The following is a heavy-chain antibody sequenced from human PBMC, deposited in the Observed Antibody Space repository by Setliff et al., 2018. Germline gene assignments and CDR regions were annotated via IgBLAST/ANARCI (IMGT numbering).Heavy chain of an antibody. Sequence: PGGSLRLSCAASGFTFSNAWMSWVRQAPGKGLEWVSYISSSSSTIYYADSVKGRFTISRDNAKNSLYLQMNSLRAEDTAVYYCARDTRTAMVPGEYDYWGQGTLVTVSS. CDR2: ISSSSSTI. V-gene: IGHV3-48*01. CDR1: GFTFSNAW. J-gene: IGHJ4*02. CDR3: ARDTRTAMVPGEYDY. D-gene: IGHD5-18*01.